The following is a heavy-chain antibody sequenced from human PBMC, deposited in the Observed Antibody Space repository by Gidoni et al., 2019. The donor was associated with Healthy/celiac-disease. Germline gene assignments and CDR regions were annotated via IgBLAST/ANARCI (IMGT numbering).Heavy chain of an antibody. D-gene: IGHD3-10*01. CDR2: ISYDGSNK. Sequence: QVQLVESGGGVVQSGRSLRLSCAASGFALRSYGMSWVLQAPGKGREWVAVISYDGSNKYYADSVKGRFTISRDNSKNTLYLQMNSLRAEDTAVYYCAKDVSLLWFGGNHFDYWGQGTLVTVSS. V-gene: IGHV3-30*18. J-gene: IGHJ4*02. CDR1: GFALRSYG. CDR3: AKDVSLLWFGGNHFDY.